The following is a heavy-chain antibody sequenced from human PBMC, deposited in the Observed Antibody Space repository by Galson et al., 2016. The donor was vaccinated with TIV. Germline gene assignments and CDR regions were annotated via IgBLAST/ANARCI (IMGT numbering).Heavy chain of an antibody. CDR3: ARTTGAGIAARVLFDF. V-gene: IGHV4-39*07. CDR2: IYYTGIT. J-gene: IGHJ4*02. Sequence: ETLSLTCTVSGGSVSHTSYYWGWIRQPPGKGLEWIGTIYYTGITFYNPSLGSRVTISVDTSKNQFSLRLSSVSAADTAVYFCARTTGAGIAARVLFDFWGQGTLVTVSS. CDR1: GGSVSHTSYY. D-gene: IGHD6-6*01.